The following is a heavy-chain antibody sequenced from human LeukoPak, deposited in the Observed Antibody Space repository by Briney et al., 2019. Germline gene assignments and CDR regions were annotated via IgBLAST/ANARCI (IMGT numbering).Heavy chain of an antibody. CDR1: GYTFTSYA. CDR3: ARGTRLGYFDWLAFDY. CDR2: INAGNGNT. V-gene: IGHV1-3*01. Sequence: GASVKVSCKASGYTFTSYAMHWVRQAPGQRLEWMGWINAGNGNTKYSQKFQGRVTITRDTSASTAYMELSSLRSEDTAVYYCARGTRLGYFDWLAFDYWSQGTLVTVSS. D-gene: IGHD3-9*01. J-gene: IGHJ4*02.